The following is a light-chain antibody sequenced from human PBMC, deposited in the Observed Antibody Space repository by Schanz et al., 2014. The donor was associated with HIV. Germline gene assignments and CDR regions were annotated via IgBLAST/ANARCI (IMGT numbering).Light chain of an antibody. J-gene: IGKJ4*01. CDR3: QQRSNWPRS. V-gene: IGKV3-11*01. Sequence: EVVLTQSPATLSLSPGERATLSCRASQSVSSYLAWYQQRPGQAPRLLIYDASNRATGVPDRFSGSGSGTDFTLTISRLEPEDFAVYYCQQRSNWPRSFGGGTKVEIK. CDR1: QSVSSY. CDR2: DAS.